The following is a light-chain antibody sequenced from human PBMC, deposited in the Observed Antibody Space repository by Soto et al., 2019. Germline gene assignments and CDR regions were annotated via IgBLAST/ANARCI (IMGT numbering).Light chain of an antibody. CDR2: AAS. CDR1: RDISNS. J-gene: IGKJ5*01. CDR3: QQYYSYPPIT. V-gene: IGKV1-8*01. Sequence: IQMTQSPSSVSASVGDRLTITCRASRDISNSLAWYQQTPGKAPKLLIYAASTLQSGVPSRFSGSGSGTDFTLTISCLQSEDFATYYCQQYYSYPPITFGQGTRLEIK.